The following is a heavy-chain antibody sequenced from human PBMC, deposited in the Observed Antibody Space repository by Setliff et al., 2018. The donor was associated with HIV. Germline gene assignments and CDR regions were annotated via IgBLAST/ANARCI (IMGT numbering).Heavy chain of an antibody. CDR3: AKDSEFFPAPDRSGYMDH. Sequence: PGGSLRLSCTASGFMFDDYTMNWVRQAPGKGLEWVCLISWDGGSTFCTDSVKGRFTISRDNSQNSTYLQMNGLKIEDTAVYYCAKDSEFFPAPDRSGYMDHWGQGIPVTVSS. CDR1: GFMFDDYT. V-gene: IGHV3-43*01. D-gene: IGHD5-12*01. CDR2: ISWDGGST. J-gene: IGHJ4*02.